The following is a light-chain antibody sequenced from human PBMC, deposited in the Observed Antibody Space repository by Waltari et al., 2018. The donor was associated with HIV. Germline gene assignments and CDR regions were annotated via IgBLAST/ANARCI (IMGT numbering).Light chain of an antibody. CDR1: RSNIGSNS. V-gene: IGLV1-44*01. CDR3: AAWDDDLNGL. J-gene: IGLJ2*01. Sequence: QSVLTQPPSASGTAGQRVTISCSGRRSNIGSNSVTWYPQVPGAAPTLLIYNKNQRPSGVPDRFSGSKSGTSASLAISGLQSDDEADYYCAAWDDDLNGLFGGGTKLTVL. CDR2: NKN.